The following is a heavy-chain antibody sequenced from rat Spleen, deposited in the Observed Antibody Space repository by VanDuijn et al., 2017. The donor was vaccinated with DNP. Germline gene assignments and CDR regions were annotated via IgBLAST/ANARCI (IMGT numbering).Heavy chain of an antibody. Sequence: EVQLVESGGGLVQPGRSLKLSCAASGFTFSDHLMTWIRQVPGRGLEWIASITSGGGITYYPDSVKGRFTISRDNAKNSQYLQMNSLRSEDTATYYCARHGSYWYFDFWGPGTMVTVSS. CDR2: ITSGGGIT. J-gene: IGHJ1*01. CDR3: ARHGSYWYFDF. CDR1: GFTFSDHL. V-gene: IGHV5S13*01. D-gene: IGHD1-12*02.